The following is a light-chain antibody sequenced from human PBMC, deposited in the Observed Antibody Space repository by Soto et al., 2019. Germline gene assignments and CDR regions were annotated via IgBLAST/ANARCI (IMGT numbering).Light chain of an antibody. CDR3: QQFGVSPT. CDR1: QTITPTF. J-gene: IGKJ4*01. Sequence: EMVMTQSPAILSVSPGERATLSCRASQTITPTFLAWYQQKPGQAPRLLIYGASSRATDIPDRFSGSGSGTDFNLTISKLEPEDFAVYYCQQFGVSPTFGGGTKVDIK. V-gene: IGKV3-20*01. CDR2: GAS.